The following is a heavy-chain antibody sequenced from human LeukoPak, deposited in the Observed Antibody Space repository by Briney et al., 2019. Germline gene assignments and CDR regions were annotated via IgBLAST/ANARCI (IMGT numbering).Heavy chain of an antibody. CDR3: AGRITMIVVVTYDAFDI. D-gene: IGHD3-22*01. CDR2: IIPIFGTA. CDR1: GGTFSSYA. V-gene: IGHV1-69*05. J-gene: IGHJ3*02. Sequence: SVKVSCKASGGTFSSYAISWVRQAPGQGLEWMGGIIPIFGTANYAQKFQGRVTITTDESTSTAYMELSTLRSEDTAVYYCAGRITMIVVVTYDAFDIWGQGTMVTVSS.